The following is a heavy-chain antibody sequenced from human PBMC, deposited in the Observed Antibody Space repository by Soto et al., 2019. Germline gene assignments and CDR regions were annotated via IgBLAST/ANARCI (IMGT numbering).Heavy chain of an antibody. CDR3: ARDRLDDFWSGYVPNAFDI. J-gene: IGHJ3*02. Sequence: ASVKVSCKASGYTFTSYGISWVRQAPGQGLEWMGWISAYNGNTNYAQKLQGRVTMTTDTSTSTAYMELRSLRSDDTAVYYCARDRLDDFWSGYVPNAFDIWGQGTMVTV. CDR2: ISAYNGNT. D-gene: IGHD3-3*01. V-gene: IGHV1-18*01. CDR1: GYTFTSYG.